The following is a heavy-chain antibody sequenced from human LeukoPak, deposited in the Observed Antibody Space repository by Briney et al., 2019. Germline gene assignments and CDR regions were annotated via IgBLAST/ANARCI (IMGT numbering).Heavy chain of an antibody. Sequence: PGGSLRLSCAASGFTFSSYAMSWVRQAPGKGLEWASAISGSGGSTYYADSVKGRFTISRDNSKNTLYLQMNSLRAEDTAVYYCAKDEDGYYDILTGYFRAFDYWGQGTLVTVSS. CDR3: AKDEDGYYDILTGYFRAFDY. J-gene: IGHJ4*02. D-gene: IGHD3-9*01. V-gene: IGHV3-23*01. CDR1: GFTFSSYA. CDR2: ISGSGGST.